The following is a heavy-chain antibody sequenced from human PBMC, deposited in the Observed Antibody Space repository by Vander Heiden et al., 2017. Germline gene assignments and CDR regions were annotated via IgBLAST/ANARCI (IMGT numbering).Heavy chain of an antibody. J-gene: IGHJ4*02. Sequence: QVQLVESGGGVVQPGRSLSLACAASGFTFRSYAMHGVRQAPGKGLEWVAVISYDGSNKYYADSVKGRFTISRDNSKNTLYLQMNSLRAEDTAVYYCARDLLRWLQYDNPLGYWGQGTLVTVSS. V-gene: IGHV3-30*01. D-gene: IGHD4-17*01. CDR1: GFTFRSYA. CDR3: ARDLLRWLQYDNPLGY. CDR2: ISYDGSNK.